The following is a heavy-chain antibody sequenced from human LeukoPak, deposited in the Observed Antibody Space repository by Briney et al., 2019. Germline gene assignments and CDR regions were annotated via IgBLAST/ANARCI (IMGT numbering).Heavy chain of an antibody. D-gene: IGHD3-9*01. Sequence: GGSLSLSCAASGFIFRNYAMSWVRQAPGKGLEWVSAITGSGDSTYYADSVKGRFTISRENSKNTLYVETNTLRAEDTAVYYCAKWGDYDILTGYYVSDFWGQGTLVTVSS. CDR3: AKWGDYDILTGYYVSDF. J-gene: IGHJ4*02. V-gene: IGHV3-23*01. CDR1: GFIFRNYA. CDR2: ITGSGDST.